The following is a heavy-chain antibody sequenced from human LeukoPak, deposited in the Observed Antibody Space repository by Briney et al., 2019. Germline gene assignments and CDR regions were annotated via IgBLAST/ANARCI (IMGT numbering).Heavy chain of an antibody. CDR1: GYTFTSYG. CDR3: ARAYKDRSLAGKKEFFQH. CDR2: ISAYNGNT. Sequence: ASVKVSCKASGYTFTSYGISWVRQAPGQGLEWMGWISAYNGNTNYAQKLQGRVTMTTDTSTSTAYMELRSLRSDDTALYYCARAYKDRSLAGKKEFFQHWGQGTLVTVSS. J-gene: IGHJ1*01. D-gene: IGHD6-19*01. V-gene: IGHV1-18*01.